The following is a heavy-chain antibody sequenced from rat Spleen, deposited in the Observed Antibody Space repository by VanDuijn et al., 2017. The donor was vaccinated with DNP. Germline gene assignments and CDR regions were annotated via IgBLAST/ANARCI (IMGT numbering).Heavy chain of an antibody. CDR1: GFTFSDYA. Sequence: EVQLVESGGGLVQPGNSLKLSCAASGFTFSDYAMAWVRQSPKKGLEWVATIIYDGSSTYYRDSVKGRFTISRDNAKSTLYLQMDSLRSEDTAPYYCATVTPPDYWGQGVMVTVSS. J-gene: IGHJ2*01. D-gene: IGHD3-1*01. CDR2: IIYDGSST. CDR3: ATVTPPDY. V-gene: IGHV5S10*01.